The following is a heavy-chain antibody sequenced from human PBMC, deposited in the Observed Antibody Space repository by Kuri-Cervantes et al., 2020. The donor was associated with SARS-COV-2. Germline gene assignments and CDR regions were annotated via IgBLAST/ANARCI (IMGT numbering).Heavy chain of an antibody. CDR1: GGSIRDGDVF. CDR2: IFYTGTT. Sequence: SETLSLTCAVSGGSIRDGDVFWTWIRHHPGKGLEWIGYIFYTGTTYYNPFLESRVAVSLDMSTNHFSLELTSMTAADTATYYYVAARYFDYFLYLDDWGPGTLVTVSS. D-gene: IGHD3-9*01. CDR3: VAARYFDYFLYLDD. V-gene: IGHV4-31*11. J-gene: IGHJ1*01.